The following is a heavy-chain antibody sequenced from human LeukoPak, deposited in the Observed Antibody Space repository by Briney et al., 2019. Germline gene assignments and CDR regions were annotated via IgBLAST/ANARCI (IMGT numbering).Heavy chain of an antibody. CDR1: GFTFNSYA. CDR3: AGYYYESGGYYEFDY. CDR2: IVSSGGNT. D-gene: IGHD3-22*01. J-gene: IGHJ4*02. Sequence: GSLRLSCAASGFTFNSYAMTWVRQAPGNGLEWVSSIVSSGGNTKYADSVMGRFTVSRDNSKNTLYLQMSSLRAEDTAVYYCAGYYYESGGYYEFDYWGQGTLVTVSS. V-gene: IGHV3-23*01.